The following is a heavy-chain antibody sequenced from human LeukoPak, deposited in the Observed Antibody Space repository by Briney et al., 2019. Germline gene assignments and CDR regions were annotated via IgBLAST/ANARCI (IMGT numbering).Heavy chain of an antibody. Sequence: ASVKVSCKASGYTFTGYYMHWVRQAPGQGLEWMGWINPNSGGTNYAQKLQGRVTMTTDTSTSTAYMELRSLRSDDTAVYYCARDLVRGDPRGGFDPWGQGTLVTVSS. CDR3: ARDLVRGDPRGGFDP. CDR1: GYTFTGYY. V-gene: IGHV1-2*02. D-gene: IGHD3-10*01. CDR2: INPNSGGT. J-gene: IGHJ5*02.